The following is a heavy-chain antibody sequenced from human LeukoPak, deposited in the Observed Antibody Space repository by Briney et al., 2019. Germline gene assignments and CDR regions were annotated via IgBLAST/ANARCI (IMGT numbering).Heavy chain of an antibody. Sequence: PSETLSLTCTVAGVSISSHYWSWVRQPPGKGLEWVGYIYYSGSTNYNPSLKSRVTISVDTSKNQFSLKLSSVTAADTAVYYCARGNSSSLDYWGQGTLVTVSS. CDR1: GVSISSHY. J-gene: IGHJ4*02. CDR3: ARGNSSSLDY. V-gene: IGHV4-59*11. CDR2: IYYSGST. D-gene: IGHD6-6*01.